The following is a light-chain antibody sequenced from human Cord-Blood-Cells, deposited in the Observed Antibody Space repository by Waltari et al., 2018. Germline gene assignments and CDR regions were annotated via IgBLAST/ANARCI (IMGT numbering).Light chain of an antibody. CDR2: AAS. CDR1: QSISSY. J-gene: IGKJ4*01. CDR3: QQSYSTPFT. Sequence: DIQMTQSPSSPSASVGDSVTNTCRASQSISSYLNWYQQKPGKAPKLLIYAASSLESGVPSRFSGSGSGTDFTLTISSLQPEDFATYYCQQSYSTPFTFGGGTKVDIK. V-gene: IGKV1-39*01.